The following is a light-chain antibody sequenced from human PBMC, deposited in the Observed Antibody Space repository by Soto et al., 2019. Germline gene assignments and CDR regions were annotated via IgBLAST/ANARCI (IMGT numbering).Light chain of an antibody. CDR3: SSFTTSSTWV. CDR2: DVS. J-gene: IGLJ3*02. CDR1: SSDVGGYNY. Sequence: QSALTQPASVSGSPGQSITISCIGTSSDVGGYNYVSWYQQHPGIAPKLLISDVSNRPSGVSNRFSASKSGNTASLTISGLQAEDEADYYCSSFTTSSTWVFGGGTKDRP. V-gene: IGLV2-14*03.